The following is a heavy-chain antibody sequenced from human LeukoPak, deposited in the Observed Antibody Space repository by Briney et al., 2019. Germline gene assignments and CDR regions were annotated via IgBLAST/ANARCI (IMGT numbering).Heavy chain of an antibody. Sequence: PSETLSLTCTVSDDFIRRESWTWIRQPPGKGLEWVANIKQDGSEKYYVDSVKGRFTISRDNAKNSLYLQMNSLRAEDTAVYYCARGHPRELFPFDYWGQGTLVTVSS. J-gene: IGHJ4*02. CDR1: DDFIRRES. CDR2: IKQDGSEK. D-gene: IGHD1-26*01. V-gene: IGHV3-7*01. CDR3: ARGHPRELFPFDY.